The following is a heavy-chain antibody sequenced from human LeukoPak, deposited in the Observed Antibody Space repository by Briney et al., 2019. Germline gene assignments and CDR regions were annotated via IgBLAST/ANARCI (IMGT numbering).Heavy chain of an antibody. CDR2: INSDGSST. D-gene: IGHD5-12*01. V-gene: IGHV3-74*01. CDR1: GFTFTSFY. Sequence: PGGSLRLSCVASGFTFTSFYMSWVRQAPGKGLVWVSRINSDGSSTSYADSAKGRFTISRDNAKNTLYLQMNSLRAEDTAVYYCAREREWLRSFDYWGQGTLVTVSS. CDR3: AREREWLRSFDY. J-gene: IGHJ4*02.